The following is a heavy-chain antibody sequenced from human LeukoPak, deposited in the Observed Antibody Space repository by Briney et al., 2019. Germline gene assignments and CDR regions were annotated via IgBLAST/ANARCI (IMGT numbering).Heavy chain of an antibody. V-gene: IGHV5-51*01. D-gene: IGHD2-21*02. CDR2: THPGDSDT. CDR3: ARVVVVTSIYWYFEL. CDR1: GYRLTSYW. J-gene: IGHJ2*01. Sequence: GESLKISCKASGYRLTSYWIGWVRQLPGKGLEWMGLTHPGDSDTRYSPSFEGQVTISVDKAISTAYLQWSSLKASDTAMYYCARVVVVTSIYWYFELWGRGTLVTVSS.